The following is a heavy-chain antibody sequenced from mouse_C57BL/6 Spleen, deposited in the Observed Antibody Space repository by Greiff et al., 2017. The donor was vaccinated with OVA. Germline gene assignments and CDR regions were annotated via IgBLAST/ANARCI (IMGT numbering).Heavy chain of an antibody. D-gene: IGHD1-1*01. CDR2: IDPSDSHT. CDR3: ARAGGGYYYGSYAMDY. CDR1: GYTFTSYW. J-gene: IGHJ4*01. Sequence: QVQLQQPGAELVKPGASVKLSCKASGYTFTSYWMQWVKQRPGQGLEWIGEIDPSDSHTNYNQKFKGKATLTADNSSSTAYMQLSSLTSEDSAVYYGARAGGGYYYGSYAMDYWGQGTSVTVSS. V-gene: IGHV1-50*01.